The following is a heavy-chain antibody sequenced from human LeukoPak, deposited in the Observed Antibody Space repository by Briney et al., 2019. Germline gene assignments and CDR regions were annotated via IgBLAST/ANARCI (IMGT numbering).Heavy chain of an antibody. CDR1: GGSISSYY. J-gene: IGHJ2*01. CDR2: IYYSGST. CDR3: ARLVDTAMVRYFDL. D-gene: IGHD5-18*01. Sequence: PSETLSLTCTVSGGSISSYYWSWIRQPPGKGLEWIGYIYYSGSTNYNPSLKSRVTISVDTSKNQFSLKLSSVTAADTAVYYCARLVDTAMVRYFDLWGRGTLATVSS. V-gene: IGHV4-59*08.